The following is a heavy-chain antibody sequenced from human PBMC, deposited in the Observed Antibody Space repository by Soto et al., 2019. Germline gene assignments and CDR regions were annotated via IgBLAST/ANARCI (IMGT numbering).Heavy chain of an antibody. Sequence: GGSLRLSCAASGFTFSSYGMHWVRQAPGKGLEWVAVIWYDGSNKYYADSVKGRFTISRDNSKNTLYLQMNSLRAEDTAVYYCARDCISTSCYPYYYYGMDVWGQGTTVTVSS. CDR2: IWYDGSNK. D-gene: IGHD2-2*01. V-gene: IGHV3-33*01. CDR1: GFTFSSYG. J-gene: IGHJ6*02. CDR3: ARDCISTSCYPYYYYGMDV.